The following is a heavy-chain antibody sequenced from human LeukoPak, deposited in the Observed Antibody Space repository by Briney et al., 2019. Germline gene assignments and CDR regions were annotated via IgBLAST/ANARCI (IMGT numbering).Heavy chain of an antibody. J-gene: IGHJ4*02. CDR1: GFTFSSYE. D-gene: IGHD5-12*01. CDR2: ISSSSSTI. CDR3: ARDKLGGYDDFFRGLKDY. V-gene: IGHV3-48*03. Sequence: GGSLRLSCAASGFTFSSYEMNWVRQAPGKGLEWVSYISSSSSTIYHADSVKGRFTISRDNAKNSLYLQMNSLRAEDTAVYYCARDKLGGYDDFFRGLKDYWGQGTLVTVSS.